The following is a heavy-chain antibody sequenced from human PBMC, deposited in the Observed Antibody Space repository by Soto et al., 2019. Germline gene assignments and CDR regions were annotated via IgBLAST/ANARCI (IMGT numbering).Heavy chain of an antibody. Sequence: QVQLVQSGAEVKKPGASVKVSCKASGYTFTSYGISWVLQAPGQGLEWMGWISAYNGNTNYAQKLQGRVTMTTDTSTSTAYMALRSLRSDDTAVYYCARAEDIVVVVAATLGAFDIWGQGTMVTVSS. CDR1: GYTFTSYG. J-gene: IGHJ3*02. CDR3: ARAEDIVVVVAATLGAFDI. CDR2: ISAYNGNT. D-gene: IGHD2-15*01. V-gene: IGHV1-18*01.